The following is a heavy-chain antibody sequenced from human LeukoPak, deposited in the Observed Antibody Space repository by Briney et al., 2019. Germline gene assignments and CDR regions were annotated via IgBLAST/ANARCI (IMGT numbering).Heavy chain of an antibody. J-gene: IGHJ5*02. D-gene: IGHD3-10*01. CDR2: IWYDGSNK. V-gene: IGHV3-33*01. CDR3: ARTYCYGSGSYPWFDP. Sequence: GGSLRLSCAASGFTFSSYGMHWVRQAPGKGLEWVAVIWYDGSNKYYADSVKGRFTISRDNSKNTLYLQMNSLRAEDTAVYYCARTYCYGSGSYPWFDPWGQGTLVTVSS. CDR1: GFTFSSYG.